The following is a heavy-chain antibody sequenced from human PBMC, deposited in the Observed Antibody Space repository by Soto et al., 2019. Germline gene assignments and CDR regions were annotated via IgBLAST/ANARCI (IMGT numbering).Heavy chain of an antibody. D-gene: IGHD6-13*01. Sequence: QVQLVESGGGVVQPGRSLRLSCAASGFTFSSYAMHWVRQAPGKGLERVAVISYDGSNKYYADSVKGRFTISRDNSKNTLYLQINSLRAEDTAVYYCAREGAAACQFDYWGQGNLVTVSS. CDR1: GFTFSSYA. V-gene: IGHV3-30-3*01. CDR2: ISYDGSNK. J-gene: IGHJ4*02. CDR3: AREGAAACQFDY.